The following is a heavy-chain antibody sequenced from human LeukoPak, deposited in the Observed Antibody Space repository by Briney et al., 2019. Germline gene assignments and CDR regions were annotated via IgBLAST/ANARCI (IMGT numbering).Heavy chain of an antibody. CDR2: IYTSGST. D-gene: IGHD1-26*01. J-gene: IGHJ4*02. CDR1: GGSISSGSYY. Sequence: SETLSLTCTVSGGSISSGSYYWSWIRQPAGKGLEWIGRIYTSGSTNYNPSLKSRVTISVDTSKNQFSLKLSSVTAADTAVYYCAASGSYYVGTFDYWGQGTLVTVSS. V-gene: IGHV4-61*02. CDR3: AASGSYYVGTFDY.